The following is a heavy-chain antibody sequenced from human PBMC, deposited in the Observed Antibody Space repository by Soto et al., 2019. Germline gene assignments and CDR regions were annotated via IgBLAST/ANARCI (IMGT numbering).Heavy chain of an antibody. J-gene: IGHJ4*02. CDR1: GGSISTHNW. CDR3: AREKGAGTYMGFDY. Sequence: QVQLQESGPGLVEPSGTLSLTCGVSGGSISTHNWWSWVRQSPGRGLEWIGEIYHYGGTNYNPSLKGRVTMSVDKSKNQFSLELTSVTAADTAVYYCAREKGAGTYMGFDYWGQGTLVTVSS. V-gene: IGHV4-4*02. CDR2: IYHYGGT. D-gene: IGHD3-10*01.